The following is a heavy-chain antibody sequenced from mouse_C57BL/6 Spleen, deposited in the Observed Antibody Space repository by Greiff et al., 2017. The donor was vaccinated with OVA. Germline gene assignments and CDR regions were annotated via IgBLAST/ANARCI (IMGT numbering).Heavy chain of an antibody. CDR1: GFTFSSYA. V-gene: IGHV5-4*01. J-gene: IGHJ1*03. Sequence: EVHLVESGGGLVKPGGSLKLSCAASGFTFSSYAMSWVRQTPEKRLEWVATISDGGSYTYYPDNVKGRFTISRDNAKNNLYLQMSYLKSEDTAMYYCARDRTPDWYFDVWGTGTTVTVSS. CDR3: ARDRTPDWYFDV. CDR2: ISDGGSYT.